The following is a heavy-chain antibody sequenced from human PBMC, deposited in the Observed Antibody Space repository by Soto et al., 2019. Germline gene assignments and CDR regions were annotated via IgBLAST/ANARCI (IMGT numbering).Heavy chain of an antibody. CDR3: TRETVAGITGLDY. CDR2: ISVSDAFI. J-gene: IGHJ4*02. V-gene: IGHV3-23*01. D-gene: IGHD1-20*01. CDR1: GFNVGAFA. Sequence: GGSLRLSCAASGFNVGAFAVNWVRQAPGKGLEWVSGISVSDAFIYYADSVRGRFSISRDASENILYLQMNSLRVDDTALYYCTRETVAGITGLDYWGPGTLVTSPQ.